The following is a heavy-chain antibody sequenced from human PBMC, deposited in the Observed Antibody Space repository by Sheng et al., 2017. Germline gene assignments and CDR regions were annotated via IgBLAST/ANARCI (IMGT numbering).Heavy chain of an antibody. CDR3: AREWALYGSGYDAFDI. V-gene: IGHV3-30*04. CDR1: GFTFSSYA. CDR2: ISYDGSNK. Sequence: QVQLVESGGGVVQPGRSLRLSCAASGFTFSSYAMHWVRQAPGKGLEWVAVISYDGSNKYYADSVKGRFTISRDNSKNTLYLQMNSLRAEDTAVYYCAREWALYGSGYDAFDIWGQGTMVTVSS. J-gene: IGHJ3*02. D-gene: IGHD3-10*01.